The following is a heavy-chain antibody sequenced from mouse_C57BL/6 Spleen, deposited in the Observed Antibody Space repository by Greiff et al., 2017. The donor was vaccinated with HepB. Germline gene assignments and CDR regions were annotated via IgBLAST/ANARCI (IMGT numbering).Heavy chain of an antibody. J-gene: IGHJ2*01. CDR1: GYAFSSSW. CDR2: IYPGDGDT. V-gene: IGHV1-82*01. CDR3: ARKEDYDYFDY. Sequence: QVQLKESGPELVKPGASVKISCKASGYAFSSSWMNWVKQRPGKGLEWIGRIYPGDGDTNYNGKFKGKATLTADKSSSTAYMQLSSLTSEDSAVYFCARKEDYDYFDYWGQGTTLTVSS. D-gene: IGHD2-4*01.